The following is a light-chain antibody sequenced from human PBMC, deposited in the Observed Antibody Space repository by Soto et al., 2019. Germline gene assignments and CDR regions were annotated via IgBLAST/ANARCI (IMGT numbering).Light chain of an antibody. J-gene: IGKJ4*01. CDR1: QSISSY. CDR3: EQSYSTPRT. Sequence: DIQMTQSPSSLSASVGDRVTITCRASQSISSYLNWYQQKPGKAPKLLIYAAFSLQSGVPSRFSGSGSGRDFTLTISSLQPQDFATYYCEQSYSTPRTFGGGTKVEIK. CDR2: AAF. V-gene: IGKV1-39*01.